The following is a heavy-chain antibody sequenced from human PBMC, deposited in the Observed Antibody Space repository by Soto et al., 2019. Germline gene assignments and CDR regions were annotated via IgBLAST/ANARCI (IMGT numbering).Heavy chain of an antibody. D-gene: IGHD2-2*02. J-gene: IGHJ5*02. Sequence: SGTLSLTCPVSGDSVSTGNSYWSWTRPPPGKGLEWIWYTYYSGSTNYNPSLKSRVTISVDTSKNQFSLKLSSVTAADTAVYYCARAQYCSSTSCYTGNWFDPWGQGPLVSVSA. CDR3: ARAQYCSSTSCYTGNWFDP. V-gene: IGHV4-61*01. CDR2: TYYSGST. CDR1: GDSVSTGNSY.